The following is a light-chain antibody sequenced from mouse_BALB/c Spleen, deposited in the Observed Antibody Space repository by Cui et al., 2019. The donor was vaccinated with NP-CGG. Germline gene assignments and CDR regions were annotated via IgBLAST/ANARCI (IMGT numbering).Light chain of an antibody. Sequence: QVVGTKESAPTTSPGETVTLTCRSSTGAVTTSNYANWVQEKSDHLFTGLIGGTNNRAPGVPARFSGSLIGDKAALTITGAQTEDEAIYFCALWYSNHWVFGGGTKLTVL. V-gene: IGLV1*01. CDR2: GTN. CDR1: TGAVTTSNY. J-gene: IGLJ1*01. CDR3: ALWYSNHWV.